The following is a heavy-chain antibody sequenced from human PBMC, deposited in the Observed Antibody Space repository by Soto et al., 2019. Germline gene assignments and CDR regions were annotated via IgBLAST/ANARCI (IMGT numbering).Heavy chain of an antibody. V-gene: IGHV3-15*01. J-gene: IGHJ5*02. D-gene: IGHD5-12*01. Sequence: VGSLRLSCAASGFTFSNAWMSWVRQAPGKGLEWVGRIKSKTDGGTTDYAAPVKGRFTISRDDSKNTLYLQMNSLKTEDTAVYYCTTDIEGGYEEYNWFDPWGPGTLVTV. CDR1: GFTFSNAW. CDR2: IKSKTDGGTT. CDR3: TTDIEGGYEEYNWFDP.